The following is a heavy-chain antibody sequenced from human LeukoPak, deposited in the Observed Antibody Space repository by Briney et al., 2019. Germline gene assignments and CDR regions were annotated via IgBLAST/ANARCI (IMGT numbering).Heavy chain of an antibody. CDR1: GFTFSSYA. J-gene: IGHJ6*02. Sequence: GGSLRLSCAASGFTFSSYAMSWVRQAPGKGLEWVSAISGSGGSTYYADSVKGRFIISRDNSKNTLYLQMNSLRAEDTAVYYCAKDRGGQWELLLYYGMDVWGQGTTVTVSS. D-gene: IGHD1-26*01. V-gene: IGHV3-23*01. CDR3: AKDRGGQWELLLYYGMDV. CDR2: ISGSGGST.